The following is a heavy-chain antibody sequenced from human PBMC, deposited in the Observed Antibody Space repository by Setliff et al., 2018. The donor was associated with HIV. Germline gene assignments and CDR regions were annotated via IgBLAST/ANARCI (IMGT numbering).Heavy chain of an antibody. J-gene: IGHJ3*02. D-gene: IGHD3-9*01. CDR1: GYTFTSYG. CDR2: INTNTGNP. Sequence: ASVKVSCKASGYTFTSYGMSWVRQAPGQGLEWMGWINTNTGNPTYAQGFTGRFVFSLDTSVSTAYLQISSLKAEDTAVYYCARDYDPGILRYFDRYPDAFDIWGQGTMVTVSS. CDR3: ARDYDPGILRYFDRYPDAFDI. V-gene: IGHV7-4-1*02.